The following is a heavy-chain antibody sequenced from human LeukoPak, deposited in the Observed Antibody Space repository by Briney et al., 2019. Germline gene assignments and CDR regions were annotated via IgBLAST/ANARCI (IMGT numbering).Heavy chain of an antibody. D-gene: IGHD2-2*01. CDR2: TSYDGSTK. V-gene: IGHV3-30*04. CDR3: ASSRYGFCSSTSCYVLSY. CDR1: GFTFSNFA. J-gene: IGHJ4*02. Sequence: GGSLRLSCAASGFTFSNFAMHWVRQAPGKGLEWVTVTSYDGSTKDYADSVKGRFTISRDNSKNTLYLQVNRLRADDTAIYYCASSRYGFCSSTSCYVLSYWGQGTLVIVSS.